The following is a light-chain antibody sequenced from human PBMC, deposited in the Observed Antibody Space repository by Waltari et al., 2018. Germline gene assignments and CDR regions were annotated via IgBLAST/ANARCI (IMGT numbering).Light chain of an antibody. J-gene: IGLJ2*01. CDR1: TLRNNF. CDR2: HGT. CDR3: QAWDSSNVL. V-gene: IGLV3-1*01. Sequence: SSGLTQPPSVSVSPGQTATITCSGETLRNNFASCCQQKPGQSPVLVIFHGTMRPSGISERFSGFISENTATLTISGAQAIDVADYYCQAWDSSNVLFGGGTKLTVL.